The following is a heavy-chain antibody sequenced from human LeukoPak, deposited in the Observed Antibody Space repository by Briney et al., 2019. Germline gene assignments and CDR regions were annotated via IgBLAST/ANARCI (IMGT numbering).Heavy chain of an antibody. D-gene: IGHD2-21*02. CDR1: GGTFSSYA. Sequence: SVKFSCKASGGTFSSYAISWVRQAPGQGLEWMGRIIPIFGTANYAQKFQGRVTITTDESTSTAYMELSSLRSEDTAVYYCAREKGVVVTAGGYYYYMDVWGKGTTVTVSS. J-gene: IGHJ6*03. CDR2: IIPIFGTA. CDR3: AREKGVVVTAGGYYYYMDV. V-gene: IGHV1-69*05.